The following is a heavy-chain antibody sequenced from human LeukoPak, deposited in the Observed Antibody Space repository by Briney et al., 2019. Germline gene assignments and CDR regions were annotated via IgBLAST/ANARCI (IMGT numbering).Heavy chain of an antibody. Sequence: EASVKVSYKASGVTSNNYDIIWLRQAPGQGLEGMGRIIPLFGITNYAQKFQDRVTITADKSTNTTYMGLTSLRSEDTAVYYCARLITTSWMGFDLWGRGTLVTVSS. CDR3: ARLITTSWMGFDL. CDR1: GVTSNNYD. D-gene: IGHD4/OR15-4a*01. CDR2: IIPLFGIT. V-gene: IGHV1-69*10. J-gene: IGHJ2*01.